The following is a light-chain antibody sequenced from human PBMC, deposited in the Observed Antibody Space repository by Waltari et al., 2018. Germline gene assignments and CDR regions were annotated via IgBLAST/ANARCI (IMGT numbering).Light chain of an antibody. CDR1: SSNIGAGYD. CDR2: GNI. CDR3: QSYDSSLRGSV. V-gene: IGLV1-40*01. Sequence: QSVLTQPPSVSGAPGQRVTISCTGSSSNIGAGYDVHWYQQVPGTAPKLLIDGNINRPSGVPDRVSGSKSGTSASLAITGLQAEDEADYYCQSYDSSLRGSVFGGGTKLTVL. J-gene: IGLJ3*02.